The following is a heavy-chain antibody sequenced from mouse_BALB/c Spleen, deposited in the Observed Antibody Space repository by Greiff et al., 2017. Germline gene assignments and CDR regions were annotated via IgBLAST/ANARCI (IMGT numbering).Heavy chain of an antibody. V-gene: IGHV2-6-7*01. CDR2: IWGDGST. CDR3: ARGGLRDYYAMDY. Sequence: VKLVESGPGLVAPSQSLSITCTVSGFSLTGYGVNWVRQPPGKGLEWLGMIWGDGSTDYNSALKSRLSISKDNSKSQVFLKMNSLQTYDTARYYCARGGLRDYYAMDYWGQGTSVTVSS. J-gene: IGHJ4*01. D-gene: IGHD2-4*01. CDR1: GFSLTGYG.